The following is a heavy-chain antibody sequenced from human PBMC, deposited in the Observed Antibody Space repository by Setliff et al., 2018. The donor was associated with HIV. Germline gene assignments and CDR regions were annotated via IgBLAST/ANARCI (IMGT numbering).Heavy chain of an antibody. D-gene: IGHD2-15*01. Sequence: GGSLRLSCAASGLTFSSYAMNWVRQAPGKGLEWVALIRYDGSQKYYVDSVKGRFTISRDNSKNTLYLQMNSLRVEDTAVYYCAKDVCSGAYCYAYYYYGMDVWGQGTMVTVSS. V-gene: IGHV3-30*02. CDR1: GLTFSSYA. CDR3: AKDVCSGAYCYAYYYYGMDV. J-gene: IGHJ6*02. CDR2: IRYDGSQK.